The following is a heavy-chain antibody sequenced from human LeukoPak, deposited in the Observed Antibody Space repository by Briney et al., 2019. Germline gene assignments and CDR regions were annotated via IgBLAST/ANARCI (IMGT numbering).Heavy chain of an antibody. CDR3: ASGTTVTTSYYYYMVV. CDR1: VYTFTGYY. V-gene: IGHV1-2*02. CDR2: INPNSGGT. Sequence: ASVKVSCKASVYTFTGYYMHWVRQAPGQGLEWMGWINPNSGGTNYAQKFQGRVTMTRDTSISTAYMELSRRRSDDTAVYYCASGTTVTTSYYYYMVVWGKGTTVTVSS. D-gene: IGHD4-17*01. J-gene: IGHJ6*03.